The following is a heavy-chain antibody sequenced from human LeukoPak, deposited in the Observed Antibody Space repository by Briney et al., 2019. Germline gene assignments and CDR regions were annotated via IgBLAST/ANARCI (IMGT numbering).Heavy chain of an antibody. J-gene: IGHJ4*02. V-gene: IGHV3-21*01. D-gene: IGHD4-17*01. CDR1: GFTFSSYS. CDR2: ISSSSSYI. CDR3: ARDSIYGDYDTRFDY. Sequence: PGGSLRLSCAASGFTFSSYSMNWVRQAQGKGLEWVSSISSSSSYIYYADSVKGRFTISRDNAKNSLYLQMNSLRAEDTAVYYCARDSIYGDYDTRFDYWGQGTLVTVSS.